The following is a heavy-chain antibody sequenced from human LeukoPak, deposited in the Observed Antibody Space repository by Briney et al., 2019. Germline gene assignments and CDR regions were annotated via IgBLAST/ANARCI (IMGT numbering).Heavy chain of an antibody. Sequence: GGSLRLSCAASGFTFSIYAMSWVRQAPGKVLEWVSAISGSGGSTYYADSVKGRFTISRDNSKNTLYLQMNSLRAEDTAVYYCAKARFLEWLLLNYWGQGTLVTVSS. CDR3: AKARFLEWLLLNY. D-gene: IGHD3-3*01. J-gene: IGHJ4*02. V-gene: IGHV3-23*01. CDR2: ISGSGGST. CDR1: GFTFSIYA.